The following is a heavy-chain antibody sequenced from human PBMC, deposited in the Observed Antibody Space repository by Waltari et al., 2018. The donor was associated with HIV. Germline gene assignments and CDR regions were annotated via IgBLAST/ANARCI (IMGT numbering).Heavy chain of an antibody. V-gene: IGHV3-23*01. Sequence: EVQLLESEGGLVQPGGSLRLSCVASGFNFRLYGMGWVRQAPGKGVEWVSGSSWSGGKKNYADSVKGRFTNSRDNSKNNLYLQMNSLRAEDTAIFYCAIQRNPLNNFYYGMDVWGQGTTVTVSS. CDR3: AIQRNPLNNFYYGMDV. J-gene: IGHJ6*02. CDR2: SSWSGGKK. D-gene: IGHD1-1*01. CDR1: GFNFRLYG.